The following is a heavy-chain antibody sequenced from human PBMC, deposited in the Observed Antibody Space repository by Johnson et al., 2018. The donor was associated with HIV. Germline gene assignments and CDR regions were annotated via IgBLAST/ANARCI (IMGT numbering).Heavy chain of an antibody. CDR3: AKGDPVEGDVDDAFDI. J-gene: IGHJ3*02. Sequence: VQLVESGGGLVQPGGSLRLSCAASGFTFSSYWMRWVRQAPGKGLEWVAHIKQDGSEKYYADSVKGRFTVSRDTSKNTLYLQMNSLRAEDTAVYYCAKGDPVEGDVDDAFDIWGQGTMVTVSS. CDR1: GFTFSSYW. V-gene: IGHV3-7*01. CDR2: IKQDGSEK. D-gene: IGHD2-21*01.